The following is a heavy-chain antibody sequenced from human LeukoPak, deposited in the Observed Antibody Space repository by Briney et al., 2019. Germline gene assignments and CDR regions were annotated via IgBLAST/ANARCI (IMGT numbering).Heavy chain of an antibody. CDR3: ASDRVLGSGSLDN. CDR2: IRGDWHDT. V-gene: IGHV3-74*01. Sequence: GGSLRLSCTASGSRFSDFWMHWVRQAPGKGLVWVSRIRGDWHDTTYADSVKGRFTISRDNAQNTLYLQMNSLRVEDTAVYYCASDRVLGSGSLDNWGQGTLVTVSS. D-gene: IGHD3-10*01. CDR1: GSRFSDFW. J-gene: IGHJ4*02.